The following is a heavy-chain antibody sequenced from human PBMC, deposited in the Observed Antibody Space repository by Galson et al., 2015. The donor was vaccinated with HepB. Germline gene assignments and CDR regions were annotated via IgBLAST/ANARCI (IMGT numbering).Heavy chain of an antibody. Sequence: SLRLSCAASGFTVSSNYMSWVRQAPGKGLEWVSSISSSRSYIYYADSVKGRFTISRDNAKNTLYLQMNSLRAEDTAVYYCARDPGIVVALGYWGQGALVTVSS. CDR1: GFTVSSNY. CDR2: ISSSRSYI. V-gene: IGHV3-21*01. D-gene: IGHD2-15*01. CDR3: ARDPGIVVALGY. J-gene: IGHJ4*02.